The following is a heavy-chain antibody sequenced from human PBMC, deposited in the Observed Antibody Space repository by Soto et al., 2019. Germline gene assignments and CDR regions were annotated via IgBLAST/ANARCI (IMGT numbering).Heavy chain of an antibody. CDR1: GGSISSSSHY. CDR3: ARVRIAARTGAYGMDV. Sequence: QLQLQESGPGLVKPSETLSLTCSVSGGSISSSSHYWGWIRRPPGKGLEWIGRIYASGSTNYNPSLKSRVTMSVDTSKNQFSLKLSSVTAADTAVYYCARVRIAARTGAYGMDVWGQGTTVTVSS. V-gene: IGHV4-39*07. J-gene: IGHJ6*02. D-gene: IGHD6-6*01. CDR2: IYASGST.